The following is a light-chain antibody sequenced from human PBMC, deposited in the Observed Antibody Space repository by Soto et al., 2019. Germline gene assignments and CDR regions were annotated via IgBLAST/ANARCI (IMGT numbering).Light chain of an antibody. CDR2: DVS. CDR1: RSDVGGYNY. V-gene: IGLV2-11*01. CDR3: CSYAGSYVV. J-gene: IGLJ2*01. Sequence: DLTQARSVPVSRGPSVTLTGTGTRSDVGGYNYVSWYQQHPGKAPKLMIYDVSKRPSGVPDRFSGSKSGNTASLTISGLQAEDEADYYCCSYAGSYVVFGGGSKVTVL.